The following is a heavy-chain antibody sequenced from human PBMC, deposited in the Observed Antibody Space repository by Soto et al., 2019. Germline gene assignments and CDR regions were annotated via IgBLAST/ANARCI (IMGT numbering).Heavy chain of an antibody. J-gene: IGHJ4*02. D-gene: IGHD2-2*01. V-gene: IGHV3-48*02. CDR1: GFTFSSYS. CDR2: ISSSSSTI. CDR3: ARYFGTYCSSTSCYFDD. Sequence: GGSLRLSCAASGFTFSSYSMNWVRQAPGKGLEWVSYISSSSSTIYYADSVKGRFTISRDNAKNSLYLQMNSLRDEDTAVYYCARYFGTYCSSTSCYFDDWGQGTLVTVSS.